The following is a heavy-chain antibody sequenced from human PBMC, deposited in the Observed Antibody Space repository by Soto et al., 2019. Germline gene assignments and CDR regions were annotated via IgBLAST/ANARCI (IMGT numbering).Heavy chain of an antibody. J-gene: IGHJ4*02. CDR1: GGSFSGYY. CDR3: ARGRYNWNY. CDR2: INHSGST. D-gene: IGHD1-20*01. Sequence: SETLSLTCAVYGGSFSGYYWSWIRQPPGKGLEWIGEINHSGSTNYNPSLKSRVTISVDTSKNQFSLKLSSVTAADTGVYYCARGRYNWNYWGQGTLVTVSS. V-gene: IGHV4-34*01.